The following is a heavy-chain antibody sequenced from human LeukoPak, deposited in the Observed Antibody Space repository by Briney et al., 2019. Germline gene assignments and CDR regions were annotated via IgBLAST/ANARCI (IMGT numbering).Heavy chain of an antibody. D-gene: IGHD6-13*01. V-gene: IGHV3-53*01. CDR2: IYSGGNT. CDR3: ARGWSGYDY. CDR1: GFTVSSNY. Sequence: PGGSLRLSCAVSGFTVSSNYMTWVRQAPGKGLEWVSVIYSGGNTYYADSVKGRFTISRDNSENTVYLQMNSLRAEDTAMYYCARGWSGYDYWGQGTLVTVS. J-gene: IGHJ4*02.